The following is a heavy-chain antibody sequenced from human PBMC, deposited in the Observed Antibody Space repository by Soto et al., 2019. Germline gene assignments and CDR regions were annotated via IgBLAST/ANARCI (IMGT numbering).Heavy chain of an antibody. CDR2: IYYSGRP. Sequence: SETLSLTCTVSGGSISSYDWSWIRQPPGKGLEWIGYIYYSGRPTDSLYLASRVTTSAGTSGMQFALELSAVIAADPSIYYCAGGRDDYIGWYVDLWARGTLVTVSS. V-gene: IGHV4-59*12. D-gene: IGHD4-4*01. CDR1: GGSISSYD. CDR3: AGGRDDYIGWYVDL. J-gene: IGHJ2*01.